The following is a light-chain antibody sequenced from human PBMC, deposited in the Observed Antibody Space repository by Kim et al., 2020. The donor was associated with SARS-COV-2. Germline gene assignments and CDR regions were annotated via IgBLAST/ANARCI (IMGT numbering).Light chain of an antibody. CDR3: QVWDITSDHYV. CDR2: YDT. V-gene: IGLV3-21*04. J-gene: IGLJ1*01. CDR1: NMGGQS. Sequence: PGDTAWINWEGSNMGGQSVHWYLQRPGQAPVLVIYYDTDRPSGIPERFSGSKSATTATLTISRVEAGDEADYYCQVWDITSDHYVFGTGTKVTVL.